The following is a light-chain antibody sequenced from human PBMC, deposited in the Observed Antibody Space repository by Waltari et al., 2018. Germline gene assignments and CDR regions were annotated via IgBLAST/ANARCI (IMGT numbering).Light chain of an antibody. Sequence: VISMTQSPSFLSASTGDRVTISCRVSQDIGSSLAWYQQKPGKAPDLLIFAASTLKSGVPARFSGSGSGTDFTLTISRMQSEHCATYYCQQYLTFPYTFGQGTKLEI. CDR3: QQYLTFPYT. V-gene: IGKV1D-8*01. CDR1: QDIGSS. CDR2: AAS. J-gene: IGKJ2*01.